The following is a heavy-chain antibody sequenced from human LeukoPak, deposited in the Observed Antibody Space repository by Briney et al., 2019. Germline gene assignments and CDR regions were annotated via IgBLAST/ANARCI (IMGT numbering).Heavy chain of an antibody. CDR3: ARDGDTAIGIWFDP. J-gene: IGHJ5*02. CDR2: ISGSGGST. V-gene: IGHV3-23*01. CDR1: GFTFSSYG. Sequence: GGSLRLSCAASGFTFSSYGMSWVRQAPGKGLEWVSAISGSGGSTYYADSVKGRFTISRDNPKNTLYLQMNSLRAEDTAVYYCARDGDTAIGIWFDPWGQGTLVTVSS. D-gene: IGHD5-18*01.